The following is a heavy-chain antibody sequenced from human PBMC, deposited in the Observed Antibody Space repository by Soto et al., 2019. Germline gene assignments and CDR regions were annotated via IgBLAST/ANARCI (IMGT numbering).Heavy chain of an antibody. D-gene: IGHD2-15*01. J-gene: IGHJ4*02. V-gene: IGHV4-59*01. CDR1: GGSISTYY. CDR2: IYYSGST. CDR3: ARGLAVGGFYCDY. Sequence: QVQLQESGPGLVKPSETLSLTCTVSGGSISTYYWSWIRQPPGKGLEWIGHIYYSGSTNYNPSLKSRVPISVATSKNQFSLKLSSVTAADAAVFYCARGLAVGGFYCDYWGQGALVPVSS.